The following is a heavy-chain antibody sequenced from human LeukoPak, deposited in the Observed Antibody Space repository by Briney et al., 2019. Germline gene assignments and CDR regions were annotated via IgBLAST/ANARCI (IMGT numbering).Heavy chain of an antibody. Sequence: GGSLRLSCAASGFTFSIYGMHWVRQAPGKGLEWVAVISYDGSNKYYADSVKGRFTISSDNSKNTLYLQMNSLRAEDTAVYYCAKEQFDYWGQGTLVTVSS. J-gene: IGHJ4*02. CDR3: AKEQFDY. CDR2: ISYDGSNK. V-gene: IGHV3-30*18. CDR1: GFTFSIYG.